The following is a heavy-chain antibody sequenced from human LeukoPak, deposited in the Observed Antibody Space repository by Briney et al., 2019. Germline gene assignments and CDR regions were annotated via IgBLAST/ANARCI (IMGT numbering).Heavy chain of an antibody. J-gene: IGHJ4*02. V-gene: IGHV3-48*03. D-gene: IGHD4-11*01. CDR2: ISSSGNTI. CDR3: ARGEDWSYSNYDLLDY. CDR1: GFTFSSYE. Sequence: GGSLRLSCAASGFTFSSYEMNWVRQAPGKGLEWVSYISSSGNTIYYADSVKGRFTISRDNAKNSLYLQMNGLRAEDTAVYYCARGEDWSYSNYDLLDYWGQGTLVTVPS.